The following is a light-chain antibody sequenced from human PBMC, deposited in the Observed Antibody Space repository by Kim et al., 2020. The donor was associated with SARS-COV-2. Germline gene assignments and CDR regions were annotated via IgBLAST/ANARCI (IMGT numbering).Light chain of an antibody. J-gene: IGKJ1*01. CDR2: KAS. CDR3: QQYNSYLWT. Sequence: DIQMTQSPSTLSASVGDRVTITCRASQSISSWLAWYQQKPGKAPKLLIYKASSLESGVPSRFSGSGSGTEFTLTISSLQPDDFATYYCQQYNSYLWTFGQVTKVDIK. CDR1: QSISSW. V-gene: IGKV1-5*03.